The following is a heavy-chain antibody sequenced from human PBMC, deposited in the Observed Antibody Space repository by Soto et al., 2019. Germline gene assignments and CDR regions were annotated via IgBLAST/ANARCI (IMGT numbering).Heavy chain of an antibody. CDR3: ARGGENRYYFDY. J-gene: IGHJ4*02. CDR2: XXXDXSXX. Sequence: GGSLRLSCAASGFTFSSYAMHWVRQAPGKGLEXVAVXXXDXSXXXYXXXXKGRFTISRDNSKNTLYLQMNSLRAEHTAVYYCARGGENRYYFDYWGQGTLVTVSS. V-gene: IGHV3-30-3*01. D-gene: IGHD3-10*01. CDR1: GFTFSSYA.